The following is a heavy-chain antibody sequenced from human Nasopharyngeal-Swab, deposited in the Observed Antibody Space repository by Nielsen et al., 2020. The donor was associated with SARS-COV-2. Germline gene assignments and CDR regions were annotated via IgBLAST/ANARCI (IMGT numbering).Heavy chain of an antibody. CDR2: INTDGRRT. D-gene: IGHD4-23*01. CDR3: ARDLGGFGGY. V-gene: IGHV3-74*01. Sequence: GESLKISCAASGCSFSTFWMHWVRQVPGEGLVWVSRINTDGRRTNYAESVKGRFTISRDNVKNMLYLQMNNLRPEDTAVYYCARDLGGFGGYWGQGTLATVSS. J-gene: IGHJ4*02. CDR1: GCSFSTFW.